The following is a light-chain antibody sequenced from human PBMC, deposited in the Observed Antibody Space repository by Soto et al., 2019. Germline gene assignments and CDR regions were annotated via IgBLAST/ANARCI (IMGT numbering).Light chain of an antibody. J-gene: IGKJ4*01. CDR3: QQYSQWPLT. Sequence: EIVMSQAPATLSVSPGERVTLSCRASQSVTSNLAWYQQKPGQAPRLLMYGVSTRATGIPARFGGSGSATEFTLTISSLQSEDFAVYYCQQYSQWPLTFGGGTNVEIK. CDR1: QSVTSN. V-gene: IGKV3-15*01. CDR2: GVS.